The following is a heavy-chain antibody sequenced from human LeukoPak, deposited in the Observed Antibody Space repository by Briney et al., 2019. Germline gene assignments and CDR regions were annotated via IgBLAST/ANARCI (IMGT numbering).Heavy chain of an antibody. CDR2: ISSSGSTI. J-gene: IGHJ4*02. V-gene: IGHV3-11*04. D-gene: IGHD4-17*01. CDR1: GFTFSDYY. CDR3: ARDQSTTVTTGVPYYFDY. Sequence: GGSLRLSCAASGFTFSDYYMSWIRQAPGKGLEWVSYISSSGSTIYYADSVKGRFTISRDNAKNSLYLQMNSLRAEDTAVYYCARDQSTTVTTGVPYYFDYWGQGTLVTVSS.